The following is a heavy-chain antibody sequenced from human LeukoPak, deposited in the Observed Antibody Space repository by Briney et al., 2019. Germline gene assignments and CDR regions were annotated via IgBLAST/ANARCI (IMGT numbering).Heavy chain of an antibody. Sequence: GGSLRLSCAASGFTFSDYYMSWIRQAPGKGLEWVSYISSSGSTIYYADSVKGQFTISRDNAKNSLYLQMNSLRAEDTAVYYCARVTSSSSWYRSDYYYGMDVWGQGTTVTVSS. CDR1: GFTFSDYY. D-gene: IGHD6-13*01. CDR3: ARVTSSSSWYRSDYYYGMDV. CDR2: ISSSGSTI. V-gene: IGHV3-11*01. J-gene: IGHJ6*02.